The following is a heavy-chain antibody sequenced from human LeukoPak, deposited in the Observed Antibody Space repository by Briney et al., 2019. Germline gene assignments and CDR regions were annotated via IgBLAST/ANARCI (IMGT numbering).Heavy chain of an antibody. D-gene: IGHD2-8*02. V-gene: IGHV3-30*03. J-gene: IGHJ4*02. Sequence: GGSLRLSCTASGFTFSAYGMHWLRQTPDKGLEWLAVISYNGGNKHYEDSVKGRFSISRDNSKNTLYLKMDSLSPEDTAVYYCARNDQVLDGCLDCWGQGTLVTVSS. CDR3: ARNDQVLDGCLDC. CDR1: GFTFSAYG. CDR2: ISYNGGNK.